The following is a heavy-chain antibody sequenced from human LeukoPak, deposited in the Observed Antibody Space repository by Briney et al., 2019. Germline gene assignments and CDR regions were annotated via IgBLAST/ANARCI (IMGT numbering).Heavy chain of an antibody. J-gene: IGHJ3*01. D-gene: IGHD6-19*01. CDR2: IKPDGNER. Sequence: GGSLRLSCAASGSTFNTYWISWVRQAPGKGLQWVANIKPDGNERYYVDYVKGRFTISRDNARSSLYLQMNSLRVEDTAIYYCARRQWTAFDVWGRGTMVTVSS. V-gene: IGHV3-7*01. CDR1: GSTFNTYW. CDR3: ARRQWTAFDV.